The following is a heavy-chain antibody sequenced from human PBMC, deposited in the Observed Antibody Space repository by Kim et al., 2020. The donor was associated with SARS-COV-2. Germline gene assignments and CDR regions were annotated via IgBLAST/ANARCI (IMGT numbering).Heavy chain of an antibody. CDR1: GGSISSSNW. CDR3: ASGIAAAGTHFTFDY. D-gene: IGHD6-13*01. V-gene: IGHV4-4*02. CDR2: IYHSGST. Sequence: SETLSLTCAVSGGSISSSNWWSLVLQPPGKGLEWIGEIYHSGSTNYNPSLKSRVTISVDKSKNQFSLKMSSVTAADTAVYYCASGIAAAGTHFTFDYWGQGTLVTVSS. J-gene: IGHJ4*02.